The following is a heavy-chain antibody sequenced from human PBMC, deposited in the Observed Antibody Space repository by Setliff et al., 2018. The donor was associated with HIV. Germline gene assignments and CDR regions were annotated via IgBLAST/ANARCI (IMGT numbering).Heavy chain of an antibody. Sequence: ASVKVSCKTSGYMFIAYGMSWVRRAPGQGLEWMGWIGPYNGRTEYAQEFQGRVTMARDTSSDTAYMDLNGLNSDDTAMYFCARAESGDYLHYFDSWGQGTLVTVSS. D-gene: IGHD4-17*01. CDR3: ARAESGDYLHYFDS. CDR2: IGPYNGRT. CDR1: GYMFIAYG. J-gene: IGHJ4*02. V-gene: IGHV1-18*01.